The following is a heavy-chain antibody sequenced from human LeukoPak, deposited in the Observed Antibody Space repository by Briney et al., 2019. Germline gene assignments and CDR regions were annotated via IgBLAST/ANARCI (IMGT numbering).Heavy chain of an antibody. Sequence: KPSETLSLTCAVYGGSFSGYYWSWIRQPPGKGLEWIGEINHSGSTNYNPSLKGRVTISVDTSKNQFSLNLTSVTAADSAVYYCAREDGSGRPLDYWGQGTLVTVSS. CDR1: GGSFSGYY. CDR3: AREDGSGRPLDY. V-gene: IGHV4-34*01. CDR2: INHSGST. D-gene: IGHD6-19*01. J-gene: IGHJ4*02.